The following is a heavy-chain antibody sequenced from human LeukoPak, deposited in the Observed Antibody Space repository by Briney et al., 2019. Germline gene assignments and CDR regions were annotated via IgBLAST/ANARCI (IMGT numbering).Heavy chain of an antibody. CDR2: INPNSGGT. V-gene: IGHV1-2*06. CDR3: ARALAARHSPDY. D-gene: IGHD6-6*01. CDR1: GYIFTDYY. Sequence: GASVKVSCRASGYIFTDYYMHWVRQAPGQGLEWMGRINPNSGGTNYAQKFQGRVTMTRDTSTSTAYMELSRLRSDDTAVYYCARALAARHSPDYWGQGTLVIVSS. J-gene: IGHJ4*02.